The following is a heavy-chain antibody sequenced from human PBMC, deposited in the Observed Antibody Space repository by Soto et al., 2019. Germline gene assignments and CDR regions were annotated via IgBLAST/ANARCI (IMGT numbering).Heavy chain of an antibody. CDR2: ISGSGGST. V-gene: IGHV3-23*01. CDR1: GFTFSSYA. CDR3: AKDSRGGFLDHDAFDI. J-gene: IGHJ3*02. Sequence: EVQLLESGGGLVQPGGSLRLSCAASGFTFSSYAMSWVRQAPGKGLEWVSAISGSGGSTYYADSMKGRFTISRDNSKNTLYLQMNSLRAEDTAVYYCAKDSRGGFLDHDAFDIWGQGTMVTVSS. D-gene: IGHD3-3*01.